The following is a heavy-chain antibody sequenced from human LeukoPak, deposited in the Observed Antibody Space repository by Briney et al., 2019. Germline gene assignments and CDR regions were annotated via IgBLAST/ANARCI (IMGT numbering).Heavy chain of an antibody. CDR1: GFTFSDYY. V-gene: IGHV3-11*01. CDR3: ASGYDYGDYYFDY. J-gene: IGHJ4*02. Sequence: AGGSLRLSCAASGFTFSDYYMSWIRQAPGKGLEWVSYISSSGSTIYYADSVKGRFTISRDNAKNSLYLQMNSLGAEDTAVYYCASGYDYGDYYFDYWGQGTLVTVSS. CDR2: ISSSGSTI. D-gene: IGHD4-17*01.